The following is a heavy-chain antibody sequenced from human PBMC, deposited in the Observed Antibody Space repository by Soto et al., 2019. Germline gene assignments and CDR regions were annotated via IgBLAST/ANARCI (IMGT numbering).Heavy chain of an antibody. V-gene: IGHV4-30-2*01. CDR1: GGSISSGGYS. CDR3: ARTSGCLVLFDY. Sequence: SETLSLTCAVSGGSISSGGYSWSWIRQPPGKGLEWIGYMYHSGSTNYNPSLKSRVTISVDTSKNQFSLKLSSVTAADTAVYYCARTSGCLVLFDYWGQGTLVTVSS. J-gene: IGHJ4*02. CDR2: MYHSGST. D-gene: IGHD6-19*01.